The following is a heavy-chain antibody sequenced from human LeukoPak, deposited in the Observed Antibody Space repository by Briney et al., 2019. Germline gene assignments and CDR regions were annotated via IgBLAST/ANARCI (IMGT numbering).Heavy chain of an antibody. Sequence: SGPTLVNPTQTLTLTCSFSGFSLSSNGVGVGWIRQPPGKALEWLAFIFWDDNQHYNPSLKTRLTITKDTSENQVVLTMTNMDPVDTATYYCAHRGMLFGVVITFDYWSQGTLVTVSS. V-gene: IGHV2-5*02. CDR1: GFSLSSNGVG. D-gene: IGHD3-3*01. CDR3: AHRGMLFGVVITFDY. J-gene: IGHJ4*02. CDR2: IFWDDNQ.